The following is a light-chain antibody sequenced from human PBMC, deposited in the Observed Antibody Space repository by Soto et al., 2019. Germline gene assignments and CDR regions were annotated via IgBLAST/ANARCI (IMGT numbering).Light chain of an antibody. Sequence: QSVLTQPASVSGSPGQSITISCSGTSGDVGHSNFVSWYQQHPDKAPKLLIYEVNHRPSGVSNRFSGSKSGNTASLTISGLQAEDEADYYCSSYTSSSTYVFGTGTKLTVL. CDR3: SSYTSSSTYV. CDR1: SGDVGHSNF. V-gene: IGLV2-14*01. CDR2: EVN. J-gene: IGLJ1*01.